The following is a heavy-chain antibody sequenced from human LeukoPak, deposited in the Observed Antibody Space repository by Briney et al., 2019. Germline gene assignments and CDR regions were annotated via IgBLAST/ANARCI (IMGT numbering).Heavy chain of an antibody. CDR2: INHSGST. J-gene: IGHJ5*02. V-gene: IGHV4-34*01. CDR1: GGSFSGYY. D-gene: IGHD2-2*01. CDR3: ARGACSGTSCFGGWFDP. Sequence: SETLSLTCAVYGGSFSGYYWSWIRQPPGKGLEWIGEINHSGSTNYNPSLKSRVTISVDTSKNQFSLKLSSVTAADTAVYYCARGACSGTSCFGGWFDPWGQGTLVTVSS.